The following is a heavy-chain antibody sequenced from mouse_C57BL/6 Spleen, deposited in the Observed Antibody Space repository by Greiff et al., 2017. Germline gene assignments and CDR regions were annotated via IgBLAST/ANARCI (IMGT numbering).Heavy chain of an antibody. V-gene: IGHV6-3*01. J-gene: IGHJ3*01. CDR1: GFTFSNYW. CDR2: IRLKSDNYAT. D-gene: IGHD2-4*01. Sequence: EVKLQQSGGGLVQPGGSMKLSCVASGFTFSNYWMNWVRQSPEKGLEWVAQIRLKSDNYATHYAESVKGRFTISRDDSKSSVYLQMNNLRAEDTGIYYCTACYYDYDWFAYWGQGTLVTVSA. CDR3: TACYYDYDWFAY.